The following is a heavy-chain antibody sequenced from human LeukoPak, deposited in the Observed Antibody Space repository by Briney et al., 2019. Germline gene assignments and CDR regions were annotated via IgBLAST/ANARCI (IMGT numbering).Heavy chain of an antibody. Sequence: SGGSLRLSCAASGFTFSNAWMSWVRQAPGKGLEWVSAISGSGGSTYYADSVKGRFTISRDNSKNTLYLQMNSLRAEDTAVYYCASNVYSSGWLDYWGQGTLVTVSS. CDR2: ISGSGGST. V-gene: IGHV3-23*01. D-gene: IGHD6-19*01. CDR1: GFTFSNAW. J-gene: IGHJ4*02. CDR3: ASNVYSSGWLDY.